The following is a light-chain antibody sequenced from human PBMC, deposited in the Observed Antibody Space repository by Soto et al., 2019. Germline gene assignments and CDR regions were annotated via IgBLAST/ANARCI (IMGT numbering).Light chain of an antibody. V-gene: IGLV2-14*01. CDR3: SSYTSSSTLLYV. CDR1: SSDVGGYKY. Sequence: QSVLTQPASVSGSPGQSITISCTGTSSDVGGYKYVSCYQQHPGKAPKLMIYDVSNRPSGVSNRFSGSKSGNRASLTISGLEAEDEADYYCSSYTSSSTLLYVFGSGTKLTVL. J-gene: IGLJ1*01. CDR2: DVS.